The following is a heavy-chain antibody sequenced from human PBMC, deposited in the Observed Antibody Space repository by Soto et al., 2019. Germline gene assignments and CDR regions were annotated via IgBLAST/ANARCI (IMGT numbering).Heavy chain of an antibody. CDR2: VFHSGST. J-gene: IGHJ4*02. D-gene: IGHD3-16*01. CDR3: ARENLLGTYYFDS. Sequence: QLQLQESGSGLVNPSQTLSLTCAVSGGSISSGGYSWSWIRQPPGKGLEWIGYVFHSGSTYYNPSLKSRVTISIDRSNNQLSLKLSSVTAADTAVYYCARENLLGTYYFDSWGQGTLVTVSS. CDR1: GGSISSGGYS. V-gene: IGHV4-30-2*01.